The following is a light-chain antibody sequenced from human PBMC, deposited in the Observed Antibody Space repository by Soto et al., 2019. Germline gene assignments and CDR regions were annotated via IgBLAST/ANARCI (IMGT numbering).Light chain of an antibody. CDR2: DAS. CDR3: QQRTNWLT. J-gene: IGKJ4*01. Sequence: EIVLTQSPATLSLSPGERATLSCRASQSVASSLAWYQQKPGQPPRLLIYDASNRAAGIPARDSGSGSGTDFALTISRLEPEDFAVYYCQQRTNWLTFGGGTKVEIK. CDR1: QSVASS. V-gene: IGKV3-11*01.